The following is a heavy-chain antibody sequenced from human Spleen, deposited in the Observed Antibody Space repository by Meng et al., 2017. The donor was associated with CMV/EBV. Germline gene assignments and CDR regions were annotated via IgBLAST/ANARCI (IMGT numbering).Heavy chain of an antibody. D-gene: IGHD1-14*01. Sequence: ASVKVSCKASGYTFTAHYFHWVRQATGQGLEWMGWMNPNSGNTGYAQKFQGRVTITRNTSISTAYMELSSLRSEDTAVYYCARAETGTTGGSFDYWGQGTLVTVSS. CDR1: GYTFTAHY. V-gene: IGHV1-8*03. CDR2: MNPNSGNT. CDR3: ARAETGTTGGSFDY. J-gene: IGHJ4*02.